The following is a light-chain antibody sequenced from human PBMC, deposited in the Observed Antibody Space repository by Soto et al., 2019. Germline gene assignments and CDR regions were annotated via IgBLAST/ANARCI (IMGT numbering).Light chain of an antibody. CDR2: SSS. J-gene: IGKJ5*01. CDR1: QWFSGRN. V-gene: IGKV3-20*01. Sequence: EIVLTQSPATLSLSPGERVSLSCGAIQWFSGRNLAWYQQKPGQSPRLLIYSSSIRASGVPDRFRGSGSGTDFTLTITRLEPEDFDVYYCQQYGTWITFGQGTRLETK. CDR3: QQYGTWIT.